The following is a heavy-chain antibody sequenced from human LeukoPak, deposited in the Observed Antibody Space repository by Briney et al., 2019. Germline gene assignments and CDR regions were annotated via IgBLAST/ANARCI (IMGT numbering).Heavy chain of an antibody. CDR3: AKHIYGVVSIQQ. J-gene: IGHJ1*01. CDR2: IRSKTDGGTT. CDR1: GLTFRDAW. V-gene: IGHV3-15*01. Sequence: GGSLRLSCAASGLTFRDAWMTWVRQAQGKGLEWVGRIRSKTDGGTTDYAVSVQGRFTISRDDSKNTLYLQMSSLKTEDTAVYYCAKHIYGVVSIQQWGQGTLVTVSS. D-gene: IGHD3-3*01.